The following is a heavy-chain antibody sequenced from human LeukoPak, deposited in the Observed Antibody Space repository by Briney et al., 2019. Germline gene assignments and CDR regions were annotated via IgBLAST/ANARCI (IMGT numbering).Heavy chain of an antibody. D-gene: IGHD4-23*01. CDR2: ISGSGVST. Sequence: SGGSLRLSCAASEFTFSNYAMTWVRQAPGKGLEWVSVISGSGVSTYYADSVKGRFTISRDNSKNTLYLQMNSLRAEDTAVYYCARGGWGEVRWSSYPDYYYYYMDVWGKGTTVTISS. CDR1: EFTFSNYA. CDR3: ARGGWGEVRWSSYPDYYYYYMDV. V-gene: IGHV3-23*01. J-gene: IGHJ6*03.